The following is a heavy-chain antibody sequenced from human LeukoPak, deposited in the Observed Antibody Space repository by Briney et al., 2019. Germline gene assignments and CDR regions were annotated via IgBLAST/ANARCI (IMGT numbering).Heavy chain of an antibody. J-gene: IGHJ4*02. D-gene: IGHD3-3*01. CDR2: ISAYNGNT. CDR3: ARGGYDFWSGNYAFDY. CDR1: GYTFTSDY. Sequence: ASVKVSCKTTGYTFTSDYIHWVRQAPGQGLEWMGWISAYNGNTNYAQKLQGRVTMTTDTSTSTAYMELRSLRSDDTAVYYCARGGYDFWSGNYAFDYWGQGTLVTVSS. V-gene: IGHV1-18*04.